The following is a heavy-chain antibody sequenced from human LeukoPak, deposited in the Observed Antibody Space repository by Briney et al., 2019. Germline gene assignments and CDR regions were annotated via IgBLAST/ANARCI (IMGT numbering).Heavy chain of an antibody. CDR2: ISGSGGST. J-gene: IGHJ5*02. V-gene: IGHV3-23*01. Sequence: PGGSLRLSCAASGFTFSGYAMSWVRQAPGKGLEWVSAISGSGGSTHYAHSVKGRVPISRDSSKNTMSLQMCSLRAEGTAVYYCAKGGWGNYDNWFDPWGQGTLVTVSS. D-gene: IGHD1-7*01. CDR1: GFTFSGYA. CDR3: AKGGWGNYDNWFDP.